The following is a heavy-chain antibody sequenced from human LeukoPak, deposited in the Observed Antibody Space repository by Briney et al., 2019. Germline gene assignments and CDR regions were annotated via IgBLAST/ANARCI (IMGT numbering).Heavy chain of an antibody. D-gene: IGHD3-3*01. Sequence: GGSLRLSCVASGFTFSSYSMNWVRQAPGKGLEWVAVISYDGSNKYYADSVKGRFTISRDNSKNTLYLQMNSLRAEDTAVYYCARDFSGVTIFGVVITEYYFDYWGQGTLVTVSS. V-gene: IGHV3-30*03. CDR2: ISYDGSNK. J-gene: IGHJ4*02. CDR1: GFTFSSYS. CDR3: ARDFSGVTIFGVVITEYYFDY.